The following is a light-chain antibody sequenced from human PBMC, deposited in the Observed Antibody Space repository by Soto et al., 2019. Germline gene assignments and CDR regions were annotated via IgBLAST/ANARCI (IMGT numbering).Light chain of an antibody. V-gene: IGKV3-15*01. CDR3: QQYNNWPPLT. J-gene: IGKJ1*01. Sequence: EILLTQSPATLPVSPGERATLSCRASQSVGSNLAWFQQKPGQAPRLLIYGSSTRATGVPARFSGSGSGADFTLTISNLQSEDFAVYYCQQYNNWPPLTFGQGTKVDI. CDR2: GSS. CDR1: QSVGSN.